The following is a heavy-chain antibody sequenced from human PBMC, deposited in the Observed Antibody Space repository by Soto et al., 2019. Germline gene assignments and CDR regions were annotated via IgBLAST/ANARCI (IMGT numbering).Heavy chain of an antibody. V-gene: IGHV3-11*06. CDR3: ARGGGGGLFEH. D-gene: IGHD2-21*01. CDR1: GFPFSDYY. CDR2: ISPKSTYR. Sequence: GGSLRLSCATSGFPFSDYYMSWIRQAPGKGLEWLSHISPKSTYRNYADSVKGRFTISRDNAKSSLFLQMNSLGVEDTAVYYCARGGGGGLFEHWGQGVLVTVSS. J-gene: IGHJ4*02.